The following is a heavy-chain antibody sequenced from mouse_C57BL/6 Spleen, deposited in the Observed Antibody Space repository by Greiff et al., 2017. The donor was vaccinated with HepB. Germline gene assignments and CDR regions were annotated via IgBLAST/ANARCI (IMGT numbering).Heavy chain of an antibody. Sequence: QVQLKESGAELVRPGASVTLSCKASGYTFTDYEMHWVKQTPVHGLEWIGAIDPETGGTAYNQKFKGKAILTADKSSSTAYMELRSLTSEDSAVYYCTTLYFDVWGTGTTVTVSS. CDR2: IDPETGGT. V-gene: IGHV1-15*01. J-gene: IGHJ1*03. CDR1: GYTFTDYE. CDR3: TTLYFDV.